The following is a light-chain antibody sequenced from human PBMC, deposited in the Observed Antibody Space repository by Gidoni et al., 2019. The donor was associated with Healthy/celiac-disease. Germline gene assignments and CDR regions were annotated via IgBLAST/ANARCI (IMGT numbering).Light chain of an antibody. J-gene: IGLJ1*01. Sequence: QSALTQPASVSGSPGQSITISCTGTRSDVGSYNLVSWYQQHTGKAPKLMIYECSKRPPGVSNRFSGSKSGNTASLTISGLQAEDEADYYCCSYAGSSTFYYVFGTGTKVTVL. CDR3: CSYAGSSTFYYV. CDR2: ECS. CDR1: RSDVGSYNL. V-gene: IGLV2-23*03.